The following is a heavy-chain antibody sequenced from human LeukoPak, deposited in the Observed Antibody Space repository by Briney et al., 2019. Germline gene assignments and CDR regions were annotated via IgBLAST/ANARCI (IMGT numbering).Heavy chain of an antibody. CDR1: GYTFTSYY. CDR3: ARGGSVYDPPFDY. V-gene: IGHV1-46*01. D-gene: IGHD5/OR15-5a*01. J-gene: IGHJ4*02. Sequence: ASVXXSXXASGYTFTSYYMHGVRQXPGQGGXXXGIINPSGGSTSYAQKFQGRVTMTTDTSTSTVYMELSSLRSEDTAVYYCARGGSVYDPPFDYWGQGTLVTVSS. CDR2: INPSGGST.